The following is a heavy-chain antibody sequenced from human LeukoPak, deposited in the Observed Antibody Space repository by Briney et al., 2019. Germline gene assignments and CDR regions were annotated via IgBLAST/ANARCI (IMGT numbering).Heavy chain of an antibody. CDR2: IYYSGST. V-gene: IGHV4-39*01. CDR1: GGSISSSSYY. J-gene: IGHJ4*02. CDR3: ASEPPNIVGATSGDY. Sequence: SETLSLTCTVSGGSISSSSYYWGWIRQPPGKGLEWIGSIYYSGSTYYNPSLKSRVTISVDTSKNQFSLKLSSVTAADTAVYYCASEPPNIVGATSGDYWGQGTLVTASS. D-gene: IGHD1-26*01.